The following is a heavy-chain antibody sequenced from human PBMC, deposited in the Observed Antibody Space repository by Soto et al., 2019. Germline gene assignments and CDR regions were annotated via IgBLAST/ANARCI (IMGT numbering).Heavy chain of an antibody. V-gene: IGHV4-30-2*01. CDR2: IYHSGGT. CDR1: GGPITSGGYS. CDR3: ARTMTTSGWFGP. J-gene: IGHJ5*02. D-gene: IGHD4-17*01. Sequence: SETLSLTCAVSGGPITSGGYSWSWIRQPPGKGLEWLGYIYHSGGTYYNPSLKSRVTLSIDRTKKQFSLKLKSVTAADTAVYFCARTMTTSGWFGPWGQGTLVTVSS.